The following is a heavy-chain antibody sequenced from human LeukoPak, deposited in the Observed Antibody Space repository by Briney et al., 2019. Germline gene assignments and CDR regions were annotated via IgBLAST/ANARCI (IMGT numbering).Heavy chain of an antibody. J-gene: IGHJ4*02. CDR2: TAGGGSRI. D-gene: IGHD4-17*01. CDR3: ASGNGNYGEVAY. V-gene: IGHV3-11*04. Sequence: GGSLRLSCAASGFTFSDYYMSWIRQAPGKGLEWVSYTAGGGSRISYADSVKGRFIISWDNAVDSLYLQMNSLRAEDTAVYYCASGNGNYGEVAYWGQGTLVAVSS. CDR1: GFTFSDYY.